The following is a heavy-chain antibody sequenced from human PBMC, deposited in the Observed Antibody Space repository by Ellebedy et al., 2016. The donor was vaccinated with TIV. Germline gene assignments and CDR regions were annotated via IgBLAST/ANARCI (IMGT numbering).Heavy chain of an antibody. CDR1: GFTFSSYW. CDR2: IKQDGSEK. J-gene: IGHJ4*02. D-gene: IGHD3-22*01. CDR3: ARESPHYYDSSGYYDY. V-gene: IGHV3-7*04. Sequence: GESLKISXAASGFTFSSYWMSWVRQAPGKGLEWVANIKQDGSEKYYVDSVKGRFTISRDNAKNSLYLQMNSLRAEDTAVYYCARESPHYYDSSGYYDYWGQGTLVTVSS.